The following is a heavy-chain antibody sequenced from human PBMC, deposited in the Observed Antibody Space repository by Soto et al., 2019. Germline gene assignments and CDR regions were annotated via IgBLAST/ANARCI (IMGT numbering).Heavy chain of an antibody. CDR2: IKNKANSYTA. D-gene: IGHD3-3*01. Sequence: EVQLVESGGGLVQPGGSLRLSCAVSGFTFSDHCMDWFRPAPGKGLEWVGRIKNKANSYTAEYAASVRGRFTISRDDSKNSLYLQMNSLKTEDTALYSCARVWSGYSGGVFDYWGQGTLVTVSS. J-gene: IGHJ4*02. CDR1: GFTFSDHC. CDR3: ARVWSGYSGGVFDY. V-gene: IGHV3-72*01.